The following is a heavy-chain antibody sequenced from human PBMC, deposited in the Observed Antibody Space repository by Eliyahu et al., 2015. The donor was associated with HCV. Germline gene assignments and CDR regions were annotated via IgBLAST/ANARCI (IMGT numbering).Heavy chain of an antibody. CDR3: ARSLGGGMSPDY. CDR2: VGTEDGT. D-gene: IGHD3-16*01. J-gene: IGHJ4*02. V-gene: IGHV3-13*01. CDR1: GFTFSEPD. Sequence: EVQLVGSGGGLVQPGGSLRLSCATSGFTFSEPDFHWIRQVPGKGLXWVSAVGTEDGTYYADSVKGRFTVSREVDTKSFFLQMDRLTVADTAIYYCARSLGGGMSPDYWGQGIRVTVSS.